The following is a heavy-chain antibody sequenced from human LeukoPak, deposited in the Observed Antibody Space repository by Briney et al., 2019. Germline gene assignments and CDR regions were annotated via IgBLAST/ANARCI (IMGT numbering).Heavy chain of an antibody. Sequence: PGGSLRLSCAASGFTFSSYWMTWVRQAPGKGLEWVANIKQDGSEKYYVDSVKGRFTISRDDAKNSLYLQMNSLRAEDTAVYYCAREAYYYDSSGYYYFDYWGQGTLVTVPS. D-gene: IGHD3-22*01. CDR3: AREAYYYDSSGYYYFDY. CDR2: IKQDGSEK. CDR1: GFTFSSYW. V-gene: IGHV3-7*01. J-gene: IGHJ4*02.